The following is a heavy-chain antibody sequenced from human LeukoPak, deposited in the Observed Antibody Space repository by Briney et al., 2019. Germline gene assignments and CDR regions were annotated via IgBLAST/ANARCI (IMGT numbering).Heavy chain of an antibody. CDR3: GRKAGDCGGGSCYSIDY. CDR1: GGSFSSEA. CDR2: IIPIFGTA. D-gene: IGHD2-15*01. V-gene: IGHV1-69*05. J-gene: IGHJ4*02. Sequence: SVKVSCKAFGGSFSSEAISWVRQAPGQGLEWMGGIIPIFGTANYAQKFQGRVTITTDESTSTAYMEVSSLGSEDTAVYYCGRKAGDCGGGSCYSIDYWGQGTLVTVSS.